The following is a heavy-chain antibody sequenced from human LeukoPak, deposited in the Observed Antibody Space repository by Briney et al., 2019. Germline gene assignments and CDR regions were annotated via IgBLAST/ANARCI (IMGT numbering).Heavy chain of an antibody. CDR3: AKHHYSSSRDYFDY. CDR2: ISGSGGST. D-gene: IGHD6-13*01. Sequence: PGGSLRLSCAVSGYPFSDHYIDWVRQAPGKGLEWVSVISGSGGSTNYADSVKGRFIISRDNSRNTLFLQMNSLRAEDTAVYYCAKHHYSSSRDYFDYWGQGTLVTVSS. J-gene: IGHJ4*02. V-gene: IGHV3-23*01. CDR1: GYPFSDHY.